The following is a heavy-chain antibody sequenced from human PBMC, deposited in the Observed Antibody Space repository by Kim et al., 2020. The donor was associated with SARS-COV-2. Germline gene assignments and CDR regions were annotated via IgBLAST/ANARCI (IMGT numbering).Heavy chain of an antibody. CDR3: ARGGAYYDILTGYIPIPHFDY. Sequence: SETLSLTCTVSGGSISSGGYYWSWIRQHPGKGLEWIGYIYYSGSTYYNPSLKSRVTISVDTSKNQFSLKLSSVTAADTAVYYCARGGAYYDILTGYIPIPHFDYWGQGTLVTVSS. V-gene: IGHV4-31*03. CDR1: GGSISSGGYY. CDR2: IYYSGST. J-gene: IGHJ4*02. D-gene: IGHD3-9*01.